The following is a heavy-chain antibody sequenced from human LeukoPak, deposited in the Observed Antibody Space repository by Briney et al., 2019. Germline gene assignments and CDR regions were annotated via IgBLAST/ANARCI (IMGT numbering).Heavy chain of an antibody. J-gene: IGHJ1*01. V-gene: IGHV3-30-3*01. Sequence: PGRSLRLSCAASGFTFSNYPMHWVRQTPGKGLEWVAVISYDGTKNYYAASVKGRFTISRDNSKNILYLQMNSLRPEDTAVYYCARDSSYQILAKLTFNYWGQGNLVTVSS. D-gene: IGHD3-16*02. CDR1: GFTFSNYP. CDR3: ARDSSYQILAKLTFNY. CDR2: ISYDGTKN.